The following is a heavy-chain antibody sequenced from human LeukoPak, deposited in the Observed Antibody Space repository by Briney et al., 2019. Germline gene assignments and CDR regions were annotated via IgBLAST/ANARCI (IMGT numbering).Heavy chain of an antibody. CDR2: ISYDGSNK. CDR3: ARIPMWEQTAN. V-gene: IGHV3-30*03. CDR1: GFTFSHYG. Sequence: GGSLRLSCAASGFTFSHYGMHWVRQAPGKGLEWVTFISYDGSNKNYADSVKGRFTISRDNSKNTLYLQMNSLRAEDTAVYYCARIPMWEQTANWGQGTLVTVSS. J-gene: IGHJ4*02. D-gene: IGHD1-26*01.